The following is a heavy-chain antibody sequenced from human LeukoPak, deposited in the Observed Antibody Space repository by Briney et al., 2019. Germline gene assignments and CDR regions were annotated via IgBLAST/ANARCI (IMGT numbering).Heavy chain of an antibody. Sequence: PSETLSLTCSLCGGSISSDFWSWLRQPPGKGLEWIGYIYYSGSTNYNPSLKSRVTISVDTSNNQFSLKLSSVTAAATAVYYCARVGPGRGLGWFDPWGQGTLVTVSS. D-gene: IGHD3-10*01. CDR2: IYYSGST. J-gene: IGHJ5*02. CDR1: GGSISSDF. V-gene: IGHV4-59*01. CDR3: ARVGPGRGLGWFDP.